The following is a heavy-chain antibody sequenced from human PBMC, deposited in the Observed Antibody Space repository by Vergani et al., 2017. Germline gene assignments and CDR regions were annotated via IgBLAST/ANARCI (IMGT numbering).Heavy chain of an antibody. D-gene: IGHD6-25*01. CDR1: GYSFTKTA. Sequence: QVQLVQSGSELKKPGASVKVSCKASGYSFTKTAMNWVRQAPGQGLDWMGWINTNTGNPTYAQGFTGRFVFSLDTSVSTAYLEISSLKAEDTAVYYCARSYISGGDWYFDLWGRGTLVTVSS. CDR3: ARSYISGGDWYFDL. V-gene: IGHV7-4-1*02. J-gene: IGHJ2*01. CDR2: INTNTGNP.